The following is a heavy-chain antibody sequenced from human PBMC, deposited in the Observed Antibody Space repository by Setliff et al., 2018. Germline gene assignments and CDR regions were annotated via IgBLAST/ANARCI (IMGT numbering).Heavy chain of an antibody. J-gene: IGHJ6*03. CDR2: TTPIFTTA. Sequence: SVKVSCKTSRGTFSNYAISWVRQAPGQGLEWMGGTTPIFTTANYAQKFQGRVTITADESTSTAYMELSSLKSEDTAVYYCARGATVVIYYYMDVWGKGTTVTVSS. D-gene: IGHD4-17*01. CDR1: RGTFSNYA. V-gene: IGHV1-69*13. CDR3: ARGATVVIYYYMDV.